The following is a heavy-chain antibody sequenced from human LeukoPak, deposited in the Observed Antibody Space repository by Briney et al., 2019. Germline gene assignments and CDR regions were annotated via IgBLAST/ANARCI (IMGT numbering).Heavy chain of an antibody. CDR3: VRHDGRGGATMGAFDS. CDR1: GDSVVSNSTA. V-gene: IGHV6-1*01. D-gene: IGHD5-12*01. Sequence: SQTLSLTCVISGDSVVSNSTACNWIRQSPSRGLEWLGRTYYRSKWYNDYAVSVKSRITINPDTSKNQFSLQLNSVTPEDTAVYYCVRHDGRGGATMGAFDSWGQGSLVTVSS. CDR2: TYYRSKWYN. J-gene: IGHJ5*01.